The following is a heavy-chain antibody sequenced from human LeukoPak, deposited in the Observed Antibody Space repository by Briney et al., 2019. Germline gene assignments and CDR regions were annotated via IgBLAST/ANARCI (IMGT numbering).Heavy chain of an antibody. D-gene: IGHD6-13*01. CDR1: GGTFSSYA. CDR3: ASHIQGIAAQAGVYYFDY. Sequence: SVKVSCKASGGTFSSYAISWVRQAPGQGLEWMGGIIPIFGTANYAQKFQGRVTITTDESTSTAYMELSSLRSEDTAVYYCASHIQGIAAQAGVYYFDYWGQGTLVTVSS. J-gene: IGHJ4*02. V-gene: IGHV1-69*05. CDR2: IIPIFGTA.